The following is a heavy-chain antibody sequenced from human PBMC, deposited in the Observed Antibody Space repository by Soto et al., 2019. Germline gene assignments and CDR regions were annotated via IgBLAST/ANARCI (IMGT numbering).Heavy chain of an antibody. J-gene: IGHJ6*02. D-gene: IGHD3-16*02. V-gene: IGHV3-30-3*01. CDR2: ISYDGSNK. Sequence: QVQLVESGGGVVQPGRSLRLSCAASGFTFSSYAMHWVRQAPGKGLEWVAVISYDGSNKYYADSVKGRLTISRDNSKNTMYLQMNSLRAEDTAVYYCARERELSQYYGMDVWGQGTTVTVSS. CDR3: ARERELSQYYGMDV. CDR1: GFTFSSYA.